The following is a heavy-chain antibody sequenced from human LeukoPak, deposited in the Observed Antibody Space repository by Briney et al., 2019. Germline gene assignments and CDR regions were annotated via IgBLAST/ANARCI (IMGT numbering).Heavy chain of an antibody. J-gene: IGHJ4*02. D-gene: IGHD4-11*01. CDR3: ARDGDSREVDLDY. CDR2: MFRDGR. Sequence: PGGSLRLSCTASGFSFSNYPVYWVRQAPGKGLECVAAMFRDGRHHAESVKGRFTVYTDNFRNAAYLQMNNLRTEDTAIYFCARDGDSREVDLDYWGQGTQVTVSS. CDR1: GFSFSNYP. V-gene: IGHV3-30*04.